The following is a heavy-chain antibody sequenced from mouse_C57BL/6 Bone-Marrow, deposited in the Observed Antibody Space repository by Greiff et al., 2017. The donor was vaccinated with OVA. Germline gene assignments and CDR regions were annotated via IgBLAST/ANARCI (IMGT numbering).Heavy chain of an antibody. Sequence: EVKLVESGGDLVKPGGSLKLSCAASGFTFSSYGMSWVRQTPDKRLEWVATISSGGSYTYYPDSVKGRFTISRDNAKNTLYLQMSSLKSEDTAMYYCANYYGSRQGYFDVWGTGTTVTVSS. CDR1: GFTFSSYG. V-gene: IGHV5-6*02. D-gene: IGHD1-1*01. CDR3: ANYYGSRQGYFDV. CDR2: ISSGGSYT. J-gene: IGHJ1*03.